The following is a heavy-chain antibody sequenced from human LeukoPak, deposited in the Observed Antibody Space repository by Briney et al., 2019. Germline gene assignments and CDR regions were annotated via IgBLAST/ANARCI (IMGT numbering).Heavy chain of an antibody. V-gene: IGHV3-15*01. CDR2: IKTSIDGGTT. Sequence: GGSLRLSCAASGFTNAWMSWVRQALGKGLEWVGRIKTSIDGGTTDYAAPVKGRFSISRDDSKNTVYLEMSSLKTEDTAVYYCTTDRSWDGSGSHLASWFDSWGQGTLVTVSS. J-gene: IGHJ5*01. D-gene: IGHD3-10*01. CDR3: TTDRSWDGSGSHLASWFDS. CDR1: GFTNAW.